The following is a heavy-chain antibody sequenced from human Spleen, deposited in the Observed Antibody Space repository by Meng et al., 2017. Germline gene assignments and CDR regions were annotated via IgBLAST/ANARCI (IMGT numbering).Heavy chain of an antibody. CDR3: ARDEDISAAGKLFGDY. CDR2: INPSRGDT. D-gene: IGHD6-13*01. J-gene: IGHJ4*02. V-gene: IGHV1-2*07. Sequence: ASVKVSCKASGDNFIGGYWLYWVRQAPGQGLEWIGWINPSRGDTKYAHKFLGRGTMTSDTSIGTAYMELSRLRSDDTAVYYCARDEDISAAGKLFGDYWGQGTLVTVSS. CDR1: GDNFIGGY.